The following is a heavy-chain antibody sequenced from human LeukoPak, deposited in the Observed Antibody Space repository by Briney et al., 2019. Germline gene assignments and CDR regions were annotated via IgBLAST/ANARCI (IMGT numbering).Heavy chain of an antibody. CDR3: ARGTIARLLNWFDP. D-gene: IGHD2-21*01. CDR1: GGSISSSSYY. CDR2: IYYSGST. V-gene: IGHV4-39*07. Sequence: PSETLSLTCTVSGGSISSSSYYWGWIRQPPGKGLEWIGSIYYSGSTNYNPSLKSRVTISVDTSKNQFSLKLSSVTAADTAVYYCARGTIARLLNWFDPWGQGTLVTVSS. J-gene: IGHJ5*02.